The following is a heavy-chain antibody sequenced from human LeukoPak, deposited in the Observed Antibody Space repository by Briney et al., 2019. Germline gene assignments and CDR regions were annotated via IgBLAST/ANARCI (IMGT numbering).Heavy chain of an antibody. CDR2: INPSGGST. Sequence: GASVKVSCKASGYTFTSYYMHWVRQAPGQGLEWMGIINPSGGSTSYAQKFQGRVTMTRDTSTSTVYMELSSLRSEDTAVYYCARDRFVRSGVVNRFDYWGQGTLVTVSS. CDR3: ARDRFVRSGVVNRFDY. V-gene: IGHV1-46*01. CDR1: GYTFTSYY. D-gene: IGHD3-3*01. J-gene: IGHJ4*02.